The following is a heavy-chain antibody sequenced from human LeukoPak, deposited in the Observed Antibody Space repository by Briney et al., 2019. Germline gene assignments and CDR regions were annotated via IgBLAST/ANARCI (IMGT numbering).Heavy chain of an antibody. CDR1: GFTFSSYG. Sequence: PGGSLRLSCAASGFTFSSYGMHWVRQAPGKGLEWVAVISYDGSNKYYADSVKSRFTISRDNSKNTLYLQMNSLRAEDTAVYYCAKETQRYCSGGSCPGGFDPWGQGTLVTVSS. CDR3: AKETQRYCSGGSCPGGFDP. J-gene: IGHJ5*02. CDR2: ISYDGSNK. D-gene: IGHD2-15*01. V-gene: IGHV3-30*18.